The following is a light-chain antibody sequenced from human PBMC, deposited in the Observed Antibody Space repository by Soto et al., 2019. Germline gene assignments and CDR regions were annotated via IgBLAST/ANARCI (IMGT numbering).Light chain of an antibody. CDR1: RSVSSY. CDR3: QQRSNWPT. V-gene: IGKV3-11*01. CDR2: DAS. Sequence: EIVMTQSHATLSVSPGTRAPLSCRASRSVSSYLAWYQQKPGQAPRLLIYDASNRATGIPARFSGSGSGTDFTLTISSLEPEDFAVYYCQQRSNWPTFGQGTRLEIK. J-gene: IGKJ5*01.